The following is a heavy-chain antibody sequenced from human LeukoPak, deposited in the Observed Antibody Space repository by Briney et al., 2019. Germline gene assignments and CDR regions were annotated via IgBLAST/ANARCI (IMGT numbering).Heavy chain of an antibody. Sequence: GGSLRLSCAASGFTFSSYEMNWVRQAPGKGLEWVSYIISSSSYIYYADSVKGRSTISRDNAKVSLYLQMNSLRAEDTAVYYCAREKAVADYYYYYMDVWGKGTRVTVSS. J-gene: IGHJ6*03. CDR2: IISSSSYI. CDR1: GFTFSSYE. V-gene: IGHV3-21*05. D-gene: IGHD6-19*01. CDR3: AREKAVADYYYYYMDV.